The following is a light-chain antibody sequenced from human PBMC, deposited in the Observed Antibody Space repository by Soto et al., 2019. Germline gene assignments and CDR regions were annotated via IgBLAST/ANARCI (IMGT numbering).Light chain of an antibody. CDR2: IAS. CDR3: QQYAGSPYT. J-gene: IGKJ2*01. CDR1: QSVTHNH. V-gene: IGKV3-20*01. Sequence: EFVLTQSPGTLSLSPGERATLSCRASQSVTHNHLAWYQQKRGQAPRLLIYIASARATGLPGRFSGSGSGTDFTLTISRLEPEDFAVYYCQQYAGSPYTFGQGTKLEI.